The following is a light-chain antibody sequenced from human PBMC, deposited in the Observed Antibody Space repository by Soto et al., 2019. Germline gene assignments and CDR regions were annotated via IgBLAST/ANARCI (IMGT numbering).Light chain of an antibody. Sequence: EMVMTQSPATLSVSPGESVTLSCRASQSISSNLAWYQQRPGQAPRLLISGASTRATGVPARFSGSGSGTEFTLTISSLQSEDFAVYYCQHYNNWPPYTLGQGTKLEIK. CDR2: GAS. V-gene: IGKV3-15*01. CDR1: QSISSN. J-gene: IGKJ2*01. CDR3: QHYNNWPPYT.